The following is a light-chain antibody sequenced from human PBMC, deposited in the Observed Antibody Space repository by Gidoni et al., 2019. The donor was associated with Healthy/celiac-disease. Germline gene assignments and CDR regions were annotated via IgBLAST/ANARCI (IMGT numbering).Light chain of an antibody. Sequence: QSALTQPASVSGSPGHSTTISCPGTSSDVGGYNYVSWYQQHPGKAPKLMIYDVSNRPSGVSNRFSGSKSGNTASLTISGLQAEDEADYYCSSYTSSSTRVFGGGTKLTVL. V-gene: IGLV2-14*03. J-gene: IGLJ3*02. CDR2: DVS. CDR1: SSDVGGYNY. CDR3: SSYTSSSTRV.